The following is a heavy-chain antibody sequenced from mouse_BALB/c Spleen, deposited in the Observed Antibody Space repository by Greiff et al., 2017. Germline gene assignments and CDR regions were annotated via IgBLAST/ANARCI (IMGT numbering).Heavy chain of an antibody. J-gene: IGHJ4*01. D-gene: IGHD2-4*01. V-gene: IGHV1-55*01. Sequence: VQLQQPGAELVKPGTSVKLSCKASGYNFTSYWINWVKLRPGQGLEWIGDIYPGSGSTNYNEKFKSKATLTVDTSSSTAYMQLSSLASEDSALYYCAIYYDYDDAMDYWGQGTSVTVSS. CDR2: IYPGSGST. CDR1: GYNFTSYW. CDR3: AIYYDYDDAMDY.